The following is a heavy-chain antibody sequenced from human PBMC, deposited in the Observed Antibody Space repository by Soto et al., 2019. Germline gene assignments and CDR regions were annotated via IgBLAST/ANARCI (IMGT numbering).Heavy chain of an antibody. D-gene: IGHD2-2*01. CDR1: GGSISSYY. CDR3: ARVIDGGEDIVVVPAARSWFDP. V-gene: IGHV4-59*01. CDR2: IYYSGST. Sequence: SETLSLTCTVPGGSISSYYWSWIRQPPGKGLEWIGYIYYSGSTNYKPSLKSRVTISVDTSKNQFSLKLSSVTAADTAVYYWARVIDGGEDIVVVPAARSWFDPWGQGTLVTVSS. J-gene: IGHJ5*02.